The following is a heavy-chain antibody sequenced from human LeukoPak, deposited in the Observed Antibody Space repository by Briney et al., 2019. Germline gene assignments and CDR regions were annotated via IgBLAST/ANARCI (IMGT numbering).Heavy chain of an antibody. Sequence: GGSLRLSCAASGFTFSSYAMHWVRQAPGKGLEWVAVISYDGSNKYYADSVKGRFTISRDNSKNTLYLQMNSLRAEDTAVYYCARKGTSCYRGPPGCWFDPWGQGTLVTVSS. CDR2: ISYDGSNK. V-gene: IGHV3-30-3*01. CDR1: GFTFSSYA. J-gene: IGHJ5*02. CDR3: ARKGTSCYRGPPGCWFDP. D-gene: IGHD2-2*02.